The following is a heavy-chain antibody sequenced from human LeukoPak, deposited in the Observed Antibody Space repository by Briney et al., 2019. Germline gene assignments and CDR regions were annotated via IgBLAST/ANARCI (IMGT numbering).Heavy chain of an antibody. CDR1: GCTFTSYA. D-gene: IGHD6-19*01. CDR3: AREEVGQWLSDDYNWFDP. CDR2: INTNTGNP. J-gene: IGHJ5*02. V-gene: IGHV7-4-1*02. Sequence: GASVKVSCKASGCTFTSYAMNWVRQAPGQGLEWMGWINTNTGNPTYAQGFTGRFVFSLDTSVSTAYLQISSLKAEDTAVYYCAREEVGQWLSDDYNWFDPWGQGTLVTVSS.